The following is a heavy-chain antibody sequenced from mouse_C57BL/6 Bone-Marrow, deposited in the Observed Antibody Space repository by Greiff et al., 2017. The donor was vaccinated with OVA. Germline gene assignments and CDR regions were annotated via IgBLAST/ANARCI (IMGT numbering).Heavy chain of an antibody. J-gene: IGHJ2*01. CDR1: GYTFTSYW. CDR3: ARGRVRALLRLDY. D-gene: IGHD1-1*01. CDR2: IDPSDSYT. V-gene: IGHV1-50*01. Sequence: QVQLQQPGAELVKPGASVKLSCKASGYTFTSYWMQWVKQRPGQGLEWIGEIDPSDSYTNYNQKFKGKATLTVDTSSSTAYMQLSSLTSEDSAVYYCARGRVRALLRLDYWGQGTTLTVSS.